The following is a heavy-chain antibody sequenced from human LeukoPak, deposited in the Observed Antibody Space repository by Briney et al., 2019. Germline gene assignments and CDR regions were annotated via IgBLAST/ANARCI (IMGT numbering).Heavy chain of an antibody. Sequence: GGSLRLSCAASGFTVSSNYMSWVRQAPGKGLEWVAFIRYDGTEKYYVDSVKGRFTFSRDNSKNTLSLQMSSLRPEDTAVYYCAKGLDYHLEYWGQGALVTVSS. CDR2: IRYDGTEK. V-gene: IGHV3-30*02. D-gene: IGHD4/OR15-4a*01. CDR3: AKGLDYHLEY. J-gene: IGHJ4*02. CDR1: GFTVSSNY.